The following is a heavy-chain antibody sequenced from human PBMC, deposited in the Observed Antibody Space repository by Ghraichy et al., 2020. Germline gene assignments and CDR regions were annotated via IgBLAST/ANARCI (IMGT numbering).Heavy chain of an antibody. V-gene: IGHV4-61*02. Sequence: SETLSLTCNVSGFSMINAVYYWNWIRQPAGKGLEWIGRVYTTGSTNYNPSLKSRVTISIDTSKNQFSLKLTSVTAADSAAYYCAREDYGGNQSGFSPWGQGTLVTVSS. CDR2: VYTTGST. CDR1: GFSMINAVYY. D-gene: IGHD4-23*01. J-gene: IGHJ5*02. CDR3: AREDYGGNQSGFSP.